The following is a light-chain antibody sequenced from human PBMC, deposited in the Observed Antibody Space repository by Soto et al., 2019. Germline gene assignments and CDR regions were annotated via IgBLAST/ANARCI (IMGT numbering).Light chain of an antibody. Sequence: SYELTQPPSVSVAPGKTARITCGGNNIGSKSVHWYQQKPGQAPALVIYYDSDRPSGIPERFSGSNSGNTATLTISRVEAGDEDDYYCQVWDSSSDHPGVVFGGGTKVTVL. CDR2: YDS. CDR3: QVWDSSSDHPGVV. V-gene: IGLV3-21*04. J-gene: IGLJ2*01. CDR1: NIGSKS.